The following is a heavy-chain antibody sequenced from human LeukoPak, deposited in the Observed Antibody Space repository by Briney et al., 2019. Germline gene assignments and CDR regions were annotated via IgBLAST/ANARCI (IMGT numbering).Heavy chain of an antibody. CDR2: INPNGGST. CDR1: GYTFTSYY. CDR3: ARERAYDSSYYYMDV. J-gene: IGHJ6*03. Sequence: ASVKVSCKASGYTFTSYYMHWVRQAPGQGLEWMGIINPNGGSTTYAQKFQGRVTMTRDMSTSTVYMELSSLRSDDTAVYYCARERAYDSSYYYMDVWGKGTTVTVSS. V-gene: IGHV1-46*01. D-gene: IGHD3-3*01.